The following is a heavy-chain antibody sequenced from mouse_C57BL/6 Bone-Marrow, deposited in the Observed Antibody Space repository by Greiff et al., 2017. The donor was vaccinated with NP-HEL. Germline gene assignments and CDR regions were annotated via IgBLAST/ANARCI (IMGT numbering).Heavy chain of an antibody. CDR2: IDPSDSYT. D-gene: IGHD1-1*01. CDR1: GYTFTSYW. V-gene: IGHV1-50*01. J-gene: IGHJ1*03. CDR3: ASITTVVDWYFDV. Sequence: QVQLKQSGAELVKPGASVKLSCKASGYTFTSYWMQWVKQRPGQGLEWIGEIDPSDSYTNYNQKFKGKATLTVDTSSSTAYMQLSSLTSEDSAVYYCASITTVVDWYFDVWGTGTTVTVSS.